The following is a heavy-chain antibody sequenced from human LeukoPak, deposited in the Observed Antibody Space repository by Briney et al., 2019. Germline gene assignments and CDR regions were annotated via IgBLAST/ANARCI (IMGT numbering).Heavy chain of an antibody. V-gene: IGHV3-30*18. CDR2: ISYDGSNK. CDR1: GFTFSSYG. D-gene: IGHD3-22*01. Sequence: PGRSLRLSCAASGFTFSSYGMHWVRQAPGKGLEWVAVISYDGSNKYYADSVKGRFTISRDNSKNTLYLQMNSLRAEDTAVYYGAKDQKYYDSSGLPGYWGQGTLVTVSS. J-gene: IGHJ4*02. CDR3: AKDQKYYDSSGLPGY.